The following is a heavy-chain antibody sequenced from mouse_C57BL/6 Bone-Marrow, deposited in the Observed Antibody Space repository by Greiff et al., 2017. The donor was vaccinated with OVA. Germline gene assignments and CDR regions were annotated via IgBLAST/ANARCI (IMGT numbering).Heavy chain of an antibody. CDR1: GYTFTDYY. J-gene: IGHJ2*01. Sequence: QVQLQQSGAELVRPGASVKLSCKASGYTFTDYYINWVKQRPGQGLEWIARIYPGSGNTYYNEKFKSKATLTVDTSSSTAYMQLSSLTSEDSAVYYCARRGGVITTVNYWGQGTTLTVSS. CDR3: ARRGGVITTVNY. V-gene: IGHV1-76*01. CDR2: IYPGSGNT. D-gene: IGHD1-1*01.